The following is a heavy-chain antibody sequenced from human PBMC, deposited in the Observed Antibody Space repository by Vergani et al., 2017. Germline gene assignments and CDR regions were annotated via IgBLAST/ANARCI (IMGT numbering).Heavy chain of an antibody. CDR3: GRTVALWFGETKDGGWFDP. V-gene: IGHV4-38-2*01. Sequence: QVQLLESGPGLLKPSETLSLTCSVSGYSITSGYYWGWIRQPPGRGLEWIGSIHHTGSAYYNPSLKSRVTVSVDTSMNQVSLKLNSVTAADTAVYYCGRTVALWFGETKDGGWFDPWGQGTLVTVTS. CDR2: IHHTGSA. D-gene: IGHD3-10*01. J-gene: IGHJ5*02. CDR1: GYSITSGYY.